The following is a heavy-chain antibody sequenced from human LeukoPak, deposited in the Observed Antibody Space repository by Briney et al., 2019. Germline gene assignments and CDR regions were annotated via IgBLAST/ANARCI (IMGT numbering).Heavy chain of an antibody. Sequence: GGALRLSCAASGLTFSSYAMSWVRQAPGKGVEWVSAISGSGGSTYYADSVKGRFTISRDNSKNTLYLQMNNLRAEDTAVYYCAKSYYYDSSGYYQPWGQGTMVTVSS. CDR1: GLTFSSYA. V-gene: IGHV3-23*01. J-gene: IGHJ5*02. CDR3: AKSYYYDSSGYYQP. CDR2: ISGSGGST. D-gene: IGHD3-22*01.